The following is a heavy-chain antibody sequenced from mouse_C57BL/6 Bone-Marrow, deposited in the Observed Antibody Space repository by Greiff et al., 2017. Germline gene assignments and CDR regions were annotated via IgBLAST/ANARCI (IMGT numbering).Heavy chain of an antibody. CDR2: INPYNGDT. CDR1: GYSFTDYF. D-gene: IGHD2-14*01. J-gene: IGHJ4*01. CDR3: VRSYRSLGAMDY. V-gene: IGHV1-37*01. Sequence: EVQVVESGPELVKPGASVKISCKASGYSFTDYFMNWVKQSHGKSLEWIGRINPYNGDTFYNQKFKGKATLTVDTSSTTVHMELLSLTSENSAVYYCVRSYRSLGAMDYWGQGTSVTVSP.